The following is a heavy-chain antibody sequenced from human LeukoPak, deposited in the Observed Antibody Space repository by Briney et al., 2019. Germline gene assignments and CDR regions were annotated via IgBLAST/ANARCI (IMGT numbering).Heavy chain of an antibody. J-gene: IGHJ4*02. V-gene: IGHV3-64D*09. CDR1: GFTFSSYA. CDR2: ISSNGGST. D-gene: IGHD3-10*01. CDR3: VKGKIHGSGSYLHY. Sequence: PGGSLRLSCSASGFTFSSYAMHWVPQAPGKGLEYVSAISSNGGSTYYADSVKGRFTISRDNSKNTLYLQMSTLRADDTAVYYCVKGKIHGSGSYLHYWGQGTLVTVSS.